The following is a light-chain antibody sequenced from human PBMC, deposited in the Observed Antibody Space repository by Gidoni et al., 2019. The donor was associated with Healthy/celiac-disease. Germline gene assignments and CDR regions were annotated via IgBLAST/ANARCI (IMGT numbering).Light chain of an antibody. Sequence: DIQMTQSPSTLSASVGDRVTITCRASQSISSWLAWYQQKPGKAPKLLIYKAYSLASGVPSRFSGSGSGTEFTLTISSLQPDDFATYYCQQYNSYLTFGGXTKVEIK. CDR3: QQYNSYLT. J-gene: IGKJ4*01. CDR1: QSISSW. V-gene: IGKV1-5*03. CDR2: KAY.